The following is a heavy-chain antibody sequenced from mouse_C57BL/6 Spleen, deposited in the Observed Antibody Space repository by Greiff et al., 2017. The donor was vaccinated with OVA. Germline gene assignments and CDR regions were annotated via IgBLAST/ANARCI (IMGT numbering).Heavy chain of an antibody. J-gene: IGHJ4*01. Sequence: QVQLKQPGAELVKPGASVKMSCKASGYTFTSYWITWVKQRPGQGLEWIGDIYPGSGSTNYNEKFKSKATLTVDTSSSTAYMQLSSLTSEDSAVYYCARWATTVVATDYAMDYWGQGTSVTVSS. V-gene: IGHV1-55*01. CDR2: IYPGSGST. CDR1: GYTFTSYW. CDR3: ARWATTVVATDYAMDY. D-gene: IGHD1-1*01.